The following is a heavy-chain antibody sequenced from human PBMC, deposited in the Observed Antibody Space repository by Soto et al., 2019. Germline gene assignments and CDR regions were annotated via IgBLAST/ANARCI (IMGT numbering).Heavy chain of an antibody. CDR3: ARDLKVAAAGTGYYYCGMDV. D-gene: IGHD6-13*01. Sequence: EVQLVESGGGLVKPGGSLRLSCAASGFNFSSYSMNWVRQAPGKGLEWVSSISRSSSNIYYVDSVKGRFTISRDNAENSLDRQMNSLRAEDTAVYYCARDLKVAAAGTGYYYCGMDVWGQGTTVTVSS. J-gene: IGHJ6*02. CDR2: ISRSSSNI. CDR1: GFNFSSYS. V-gene: IGHV3-21*01.